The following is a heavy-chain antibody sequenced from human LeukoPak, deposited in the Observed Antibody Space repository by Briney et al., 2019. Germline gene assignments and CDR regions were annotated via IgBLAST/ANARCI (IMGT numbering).Heavy chain of an antibody. J-gene: IGHJ4*02. CDR1: GFTFSSYD. CDR2: IGTAGDT. CDR3: ARGSGYSYTDRYFDY. D-gene: IGHD5-18*01. Sequence: GGSLRLSCAASGFTFSSYDMHWVRQATGKGLEWVPAIGTAGDTYYPGSVKGRFTISRENAKNSLYLQMNSLRAGDTAVYYCARGSGYSYTDRYFDYWGQGTLVTVSS. V-gene: IGHV3-13*01.